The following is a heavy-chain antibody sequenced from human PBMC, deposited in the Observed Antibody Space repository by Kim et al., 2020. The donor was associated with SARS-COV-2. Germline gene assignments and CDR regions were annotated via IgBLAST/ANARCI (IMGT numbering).Heavy chain of an antibody. CDR3: ARDRAGGVDYGGAVDDY. CDR2: ISYDGSNK. Sequence: GGSLRLSCAASGFTFSSYAMHWVRQAPGKGLEWVAVISYDGSNKYYADSVKGRFTISRDNSKNTLYLQMNSLRAEDTAVYYCARDRAGGVDYGGAVDDYWGQGTLVTVSS. D-gene: IGHD4-17*01. J-gene: IGHJ4*02. CDR1: GFTFSSYA. V-gene: IGHV3-30-3*01.